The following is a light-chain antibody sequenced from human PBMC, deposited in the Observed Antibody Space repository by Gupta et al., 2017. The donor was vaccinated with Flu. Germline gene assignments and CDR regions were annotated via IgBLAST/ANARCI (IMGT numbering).Light chain of an antibody. V-gene: IGKV3-11*01. CDR3: QKRSNWPPYT. CDR2: DAS. CDR1: QSVGTY. Sequence: EIVLTQSPATLSLSPGERATLSCRASQSVGTYLDWYQQKPGQTPRLLIYDASNMDTGIPARFSGSGSGTDFTLTISSLEPEDFAVYYCQKRSNWPPYTFGPGTRMEI. J-gene: IGKJ2*01.